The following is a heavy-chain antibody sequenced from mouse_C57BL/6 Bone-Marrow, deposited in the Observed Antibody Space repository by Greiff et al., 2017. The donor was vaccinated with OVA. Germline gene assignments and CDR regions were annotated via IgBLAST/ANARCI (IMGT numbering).Heavy chain of an antibody. CDR2: INPNNGGT. CDR3: LYGTFDY. Sequence: VQLQQSGPELVKPGASVKISCKASGYTFTDYYMNWVKQSHGKSLEWIGDINPNNGGTSYNQKFKGKATLTVDKSSSTAYMELRSLTSEDSAVYYCLYGTFDYWGQGTTLTVSS. V-gene: IGHV1-26*01. D-gene: IGHD1-1*01. J-gene: IGHJ2*01. CDR1: GYTFTDYY.